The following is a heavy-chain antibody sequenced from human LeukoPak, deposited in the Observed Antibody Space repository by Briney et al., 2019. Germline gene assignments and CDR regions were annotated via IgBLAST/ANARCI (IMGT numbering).Heavy chain of an antibody. CDR3: ARGSSFDP. V-gene: IGHV4-34*01. Sequence: SETLSLTCAVYGGSFSGYYWSWIRQPPGKGLEWIGEINHSGSTNYNPSLKSRVTISVDTSKNQFSPRLSSVTAADTAVYYCARGSSFDPWGQGTLVTVSS. CDR2: INHSGST. J-gene: IGHJ5*02. CDR1: GGSFSGYY.